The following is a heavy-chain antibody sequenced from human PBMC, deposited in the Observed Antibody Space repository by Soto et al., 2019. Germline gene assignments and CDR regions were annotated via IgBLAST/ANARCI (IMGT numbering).Heavy chain of an antibody. CDR1: GGYISSGGDS. CDR2: SYHSGSN. CDR3: ARVIISNKYTVTTREVRNWFDP. D-gene: IGHD4-17*01. J-gene: IGHJ5*02. Sequence: SATLGLTCALSGGYISSGGDSWSWIRQPPGKGLEWIVCSYHSGSNYYNPSLKSRVTISVDRSKNQFSLKLSSVTAADTAVYYCARVIISNKYTVTTREVRNWFDPWGQGTLVTVSS. V-gene: IGHV4-30-2*01.